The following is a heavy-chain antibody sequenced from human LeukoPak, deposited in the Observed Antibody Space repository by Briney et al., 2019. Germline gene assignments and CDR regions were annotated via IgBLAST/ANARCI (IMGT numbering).Heavy chain of an antibody. CDR3: ARGRWRYDSSGYYYDY. CDR2: INHSGST. V-gene: IGHV4-39*07. CDR1: GGSISSSSYY. D-gene: IGHD3-22*01. Sequence: PSETPSLTCTVSGGSISSSSYYWGWIRQPPGKGLEWIGEINHSGSTNYNPSLKSRVTISVDTSKNQFSLKLSSVTAADTAVYYCARGRWRYDSSGYYYDYWGQGTLVTVSS. J-gene: IGHJ4*02.